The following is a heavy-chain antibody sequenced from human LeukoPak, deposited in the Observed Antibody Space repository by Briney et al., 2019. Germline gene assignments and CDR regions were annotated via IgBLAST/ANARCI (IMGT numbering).Heavy chain of an antibody. J-gene: IGHJ4*02. CDR1: GFTLSDYY. CDR2: ISSGGNSI. V-gene: IGHV3-11*01. CDR3: ARVYGYNYYFDY. Sequence: GGSLRLSCAASGFTLSDYYMSWIRQAPGKGLEWVSYISSGGNSIYYADSVKGRFTISRDNTKNSLYLEMNSPRAEDTAVYYCARVYGYNYYFDYWGQGTLVTVSS. D-gene: IGHD5-24*01.